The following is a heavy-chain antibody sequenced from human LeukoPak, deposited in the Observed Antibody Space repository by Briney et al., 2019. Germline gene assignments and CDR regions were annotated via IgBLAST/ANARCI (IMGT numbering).Heavy chain of an antibody. Sequence: SETLSLTCTVSGGSISSYYWSWIRQPPGKGLEWIGEINRSGSTNYNPSLRSRVTISVDTSKNQFSLKLSSVTAADTAVYYCARPGPAAWRSWFDPWGQGTLVTVSS. CDR3: ARPGPAAWRSWFDP. J-gene: IGHJ5*02. CDR2: INRSGST. V-gene: IGHV4-34*01. D-gene: IGHD2-2*01. CDR1: GGSISSYY.